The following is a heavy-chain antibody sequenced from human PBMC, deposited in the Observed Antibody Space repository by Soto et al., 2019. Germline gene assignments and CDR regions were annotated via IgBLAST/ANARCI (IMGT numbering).Heavy chain of an antibody. CDR2: IYYSGRT. CDR3: ARQRTSVVTQAYFDV. V-gene: IGHV4-59*04. Sequence: SETLSLTCTVSGGSISSYYWSWIRRPQGKGLEWIGSIYYSGRTYNNPSLRSRVSMSIDTSKDQFSLKLKSVTAADTALYFCARQRTSVVTQAYFDVWGPGSLVTVSS. J-gene: IGHJ4*02. CDR1: GGSISSYY. D-gene: IGHD2-21*02.